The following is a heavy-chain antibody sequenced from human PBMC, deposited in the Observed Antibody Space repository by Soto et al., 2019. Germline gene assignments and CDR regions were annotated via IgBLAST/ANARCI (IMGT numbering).Heavy chain of an antibody. Sequence: EVQLLESGGVLVQPGGSLRLSCAASGFTFSSYAMSWFRQAPGKGLEWVSGIIGSGGSTFNADSVEGRFTIARDNSKNTLFLQMNSLSAEDTAVYYCAKKGGAEQLWTYGMDVWGHGTTVTVSS. CDR1: GFTFSSYA. CDR3: AKKGGAEQLWTYGMDV. CDR2: IIGSGGST. D-gene: IGHD6-13*01. V-gene: IGHV3-23*01. J-gene: IGHJ6*02.